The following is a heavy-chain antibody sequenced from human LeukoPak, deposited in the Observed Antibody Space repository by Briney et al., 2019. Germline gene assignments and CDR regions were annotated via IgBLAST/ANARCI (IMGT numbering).Heavy chain of an antibody. Sequence: GSAVKVSRKACGYTFTSYGNIRVPQAPGPGREWTGWVSAYHGNTNYAQKLHGRVTMTTDTSTSTAYMELGSLRSDDTAVYYCARDSVFGGVIANNWFDPWGQGTLVTVSS. J-gene: IGHJ5*02. V-gene: IGHV1-18*04. CDR1: GYTFTSYG. CDR3: ARDSVFGGVIANNWFDP. D-gene: IGHD3-16*02. CDR2: VSAYHGNT.